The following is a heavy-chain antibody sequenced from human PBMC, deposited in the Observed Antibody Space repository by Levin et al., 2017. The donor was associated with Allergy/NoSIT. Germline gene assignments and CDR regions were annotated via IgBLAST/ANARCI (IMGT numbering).Heavy chain of an antibody. CDR2: IIPIFGTA. J-gene: IGHJ6*02. D-gene: IGHD2-2*02. Sequence: SVKVSCKASGGTFSSYAISWVRQAPGQGLEWMGGIIPIFGTANYAQKFQGRVTITADESTSTAYMELSSLRSEDTAVYYCARRDIVVVPAAIRRWAGDYGMDVWGQGTTVTVSS. CDR3: ARRDIVVVPAAIRRWAGDYGMDV. V-gene: IGHV1-69*13. CDR1: GGTFSSYA.